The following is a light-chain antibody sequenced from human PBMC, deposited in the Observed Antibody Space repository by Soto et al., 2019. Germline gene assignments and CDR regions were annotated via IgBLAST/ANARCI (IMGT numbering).Light chain of an antibody. CDR3: QHYNSYSEA. CDR2: DAS. Sequence: DIQMTQSPSTLSASVGDRVTITCRASQSISTSLAWYQQKLGKAPKLLIYDASSLESGVPSRFSGSGSGTEFTLTISSLQPDDFATYYCQHYNSYSEAFGQGTKVDIK. V-gene: IGKV1-5*01. J-gene: IGKJ1*01. CDR1: QSISTS.